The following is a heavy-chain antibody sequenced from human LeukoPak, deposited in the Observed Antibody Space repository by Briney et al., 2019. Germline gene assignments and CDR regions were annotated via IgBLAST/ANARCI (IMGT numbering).Heavy chain of an antibody. V-gene: IGHV3-23*01. D-gene: IGHD4-11*01. CDR3: AKGPKQQYYFDY. Sequence: PGGSLRLSCAASGFTFSDYYMSWVRQAPGKGLERVSAISGSGGSTYYADSVKGRFTISRDNSKNTLYLQMNSLRAEDTAVYYCAKGPKQQYYFDYWGQGTLVTVSS. CDR1: GFTFSDYY. CDR2: ISGSGGST. J-gene: IGHJ4*02.